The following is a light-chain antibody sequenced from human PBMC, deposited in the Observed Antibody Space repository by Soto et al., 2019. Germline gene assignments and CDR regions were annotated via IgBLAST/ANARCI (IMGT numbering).Light chain of an antibody. CDR1: QSVSSY. CDR2: AAS. Sequence: EIVLTQSPATLSLSPGERATLSCRASQSVSSYLAWYQQKPGQAPRLLIYAASNRATGIPARFSGSGSGTDFTLTISSLEPEDVAVYYCQQRSNWPPAFGPGTKVDIK. CDR3: QQRSNWPPA. J-gene: IGKJ3*01. V-gene: IGKV3-11*01.